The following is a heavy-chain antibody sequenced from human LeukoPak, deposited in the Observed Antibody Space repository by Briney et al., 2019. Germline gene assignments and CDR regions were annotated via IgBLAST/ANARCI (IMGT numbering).Heavy chain of an antibody. CDR2: INPNSGGT. J-gene: IGHJ5*02. V-gene: IGHV1-2*02. Sequence: ASVKVSCKASGYTFTGYYMHWVRQAPGQGLEWMGWINPNSGGTNYAQKFQGRVTMTRDTSISTAYMELSRLRSDDTAVHYCASGINYYDSSGYSAWGQGTLVTVSS. D-gene: IGHD3-22*01. CDR1: GYTFTGYY. CDR3: ASGINYYDSSGYSA.